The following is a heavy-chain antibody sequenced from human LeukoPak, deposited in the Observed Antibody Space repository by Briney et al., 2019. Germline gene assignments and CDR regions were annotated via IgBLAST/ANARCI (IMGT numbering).Heavy chain of an antibody. D-gene: IGHD3-16*01. V-gene: IGHV3-7*03. CDR3: ARGGGLDV. J-gene: IGHJ6*02. Sequence: GGSLRLSCAASGFTFSNYAMNWARQAPGKGLEWVASINHNGNVNYYVDSVKGRFTISRDNAKNSLYLQMSNLRAEDTAVYFCARGGGLDVWGQGATVTVSS. CDR1: GFTFSNYA. CDR2: INHNGNVN.